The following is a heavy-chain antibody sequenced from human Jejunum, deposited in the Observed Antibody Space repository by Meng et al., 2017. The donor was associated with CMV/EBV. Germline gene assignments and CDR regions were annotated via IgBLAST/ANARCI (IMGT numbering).Heavy chain of an antibody. CDR3: ARGFEEYSSSSPDY. V-gene: IGHV3-53*01. CDR1: GLTVSSGY. D-gene: IGHD6-6*01. CDR2: IYSTGGT. Sequence: SGLTVSSGYLSWVRQAPGKGLEWVSVIYSTGGTYYADSVRGRFAISRDNSKNTVILQMNSLRVEDTAVYFCARGFEEYSSSSPDYWGQGTLVTVSS. J-gene: IGHJ4*02.